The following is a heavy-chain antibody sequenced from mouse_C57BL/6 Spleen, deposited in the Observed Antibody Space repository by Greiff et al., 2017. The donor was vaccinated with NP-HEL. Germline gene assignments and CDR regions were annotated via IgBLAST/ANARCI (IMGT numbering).Heavy chain of an antibody. CDR3: ARKGDTTVVAPYYFDY. J-gene: IGHJ2*01. Sequence: EVKLVESGGDLVKPGGSLKLSCAASGFTFSSYGMSWVRQTPDKRLEWVATISSGGSYTYYPDSVKGRFTISRDNAKNTLYLQMSSLKSEDTAMYYCARKGDTTVVAPYYFDYWGQGTTLTVSS. CDR2: ISSGGSYT. V-gene: IGHV5-6*01. CDR1: GFTFSSYG. D-gene: IGHD1-1*01.